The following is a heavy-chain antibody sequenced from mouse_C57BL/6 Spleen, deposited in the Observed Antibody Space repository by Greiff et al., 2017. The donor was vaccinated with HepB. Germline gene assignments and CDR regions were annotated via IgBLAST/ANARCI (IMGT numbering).Heavy chain of an antibody. Sequence: EVQVVESEGGLVQPGSSMKLSCTASGFTFSDYYMAWVRQVPEKGLEWVANINYDGSSTYYLDSLKSRFIISRDNAKNILYLQMSSLKSEDTATYFCVRCYGIVFDYCGQGTTLTVSS. CDR2: INYDGSST. V-gene: IGHV5-16*01. J-gene: IGHJ2*01. CDR1: GFTFSDYY. D-gene: IGHD1-1*01. CDR3: VRCYGIVFDY.